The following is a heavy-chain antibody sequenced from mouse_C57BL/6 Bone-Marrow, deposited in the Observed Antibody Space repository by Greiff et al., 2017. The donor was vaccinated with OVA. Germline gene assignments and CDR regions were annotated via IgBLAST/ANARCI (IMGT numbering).Heavy chain of an antibody. D-gene: IGHD1-1*01. CDR1: GFSFNTYA. CDR3: VRPYYGSSYWYFDV. V-gene: IGHV10-1*01. Sequence: GGGLVQPKGSLKLSCAASGFSFNTYAMNWVRQAPGKGLEWAARIRSKSNNYATYYADSVKDRFTISRDDSESMLYLQMNNLKTEDTAMYYCVRPYYGSSYWYFDVWGTGTTVTVSS. CDR2: IRSKSNNYAT. J-gene: IGHJ1*03.